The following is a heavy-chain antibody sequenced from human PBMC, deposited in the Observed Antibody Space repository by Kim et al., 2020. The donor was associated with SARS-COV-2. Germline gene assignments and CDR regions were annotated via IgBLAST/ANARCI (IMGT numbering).Heavy chain of an antibody. Sequence: SLTRRVTISVDTSKNQFSLKLSSVTAADTAVYYCARDPNYYGSGHYGMDVWGQGTTVTVSS. J-gene: IGHJ6*02. V-gene: IGHV4-59*01. D-gene: IGHD3-10*01. CDR3: ARDPNYYGSGHYGMDV.